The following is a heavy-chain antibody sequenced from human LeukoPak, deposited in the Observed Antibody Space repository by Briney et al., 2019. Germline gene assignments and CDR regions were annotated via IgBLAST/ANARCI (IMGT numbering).Heavy chain of an antibody. CDR3: ARHGTRGYCSGASCGNYNWFDP. CDR2: IYPGDSDT. V-gene: IGHV5-51*01. D-gene: IGHD2-15*01. J-gene: IGHJ5*02. CDR1: GYSFTSYW. Sequence: GESLKISCKGSGYSFTSYWIGWVRQMPGKGLEWMGIIYPGDSDTRYSPSFQGQVTISADKSIRTAYPQWSSLKASDTPMYYCARHGTRGYCSGASCGNYNWFDPWGPGTLVTVSS.